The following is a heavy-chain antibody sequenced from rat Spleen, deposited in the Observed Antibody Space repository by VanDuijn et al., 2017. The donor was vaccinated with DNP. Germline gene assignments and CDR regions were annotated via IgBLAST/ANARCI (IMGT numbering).Heavy chain of an antibody. CDR2: MWTGGST. J-gene: IGHJ2*01. CDR3: ARDIGTTSFDY. V-gene: IGHV2-43*01. CDR1: GFSLTNFP. D-gene: IGHD1-5*01. Sequence: QVQLKESGPGLVQPSQTLSLACTVSGFSLTNFPVHWVRQPSGKGLEWMGVMWTGGSTEYNSALKSRLSITRDTSNSQVFLKMNSLQTADTATYYCARDIGTTSFDYWGQGVMVTVSS.